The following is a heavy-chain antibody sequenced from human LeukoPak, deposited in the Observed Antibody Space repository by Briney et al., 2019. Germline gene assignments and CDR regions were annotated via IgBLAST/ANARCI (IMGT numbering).Heavy chain of an antibody. CDR1: GGSISSSTYY. J-gene: IGHJ4*02. V-gene: IGHV4-39*01. CDR3: ARQGVGATDC. Sequence: KTSETLSLTCTVSGGSISSSTYYWAWIRQSPGKGLEWIGSITYSGSTYYNPSLESRVTISVDTSKNQFSLRLISVTAVDTAVYYCARQGVGATDCWGQGTLVTVSS. CDR2: ITYSGST. D-gene: IGHD1-26*01.